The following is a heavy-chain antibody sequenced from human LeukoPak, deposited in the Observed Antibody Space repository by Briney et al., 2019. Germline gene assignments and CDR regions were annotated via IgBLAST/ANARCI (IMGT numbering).Heavy chain of an antibody. Sequence: GGSLRLSCVASGFRFSGHSMNWVRQAPGKGLEWVSYISGSSSTIHYADSVKGRFTISRDNAENSLFLQMNSLRDEDTAVYYCARYGSGSYLKDPFDYWGQGTPVTVSS. CDR2: ISGSSSTI. D-gene: IGHD3-10*01. CDR3: ARYGSGSYLKDPFDY. V-gene: IGHV3-48*02. CDR1: GFRFSGHS. J-gene: IGHJ4*02.